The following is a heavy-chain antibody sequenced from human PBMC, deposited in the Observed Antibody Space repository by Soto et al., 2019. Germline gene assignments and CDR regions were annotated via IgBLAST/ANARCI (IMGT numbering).Heavy chain of an antibody. Sequence: SVKVSCKASGCTFSSYAISWVREAPGQGLEWMGGIIPIFGTANYAQKFQGRVTITADESTSTAYMELSSLRSEDTAVYYCASARTIFGVVTPTNDYGMDVWGQGNRVTVSS. CDR3: ASARTIFGVVTPTNDYGMDV. J-gene: IGHJ6*02. V-gene: IGHV1-69*13. CDR1: GCTFSSYA. D-gene: IGHD3-3*01. CDR2: IIPIFGTA.